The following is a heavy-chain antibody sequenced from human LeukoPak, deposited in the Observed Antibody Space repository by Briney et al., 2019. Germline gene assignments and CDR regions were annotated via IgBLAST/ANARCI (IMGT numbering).Heavy chain of an antibody. D-gene: IGHD4-23*01. CDR3: ASYGGELDY. CDR2: ISSSSSTI. V-gene: IGHV3-48*04. CDR1: GFTFSSYS. Sequence: GGSLRLSCAASGFTFSSYSMNWVRQAPGKGLEWVSYISSSSSTIYYADSVKGRFTISRDNAKNSLYLQMNSLRAEDTAVYYCASYGGELDYWGQGTLVTVSS. J-gene: IGHJ4*02.